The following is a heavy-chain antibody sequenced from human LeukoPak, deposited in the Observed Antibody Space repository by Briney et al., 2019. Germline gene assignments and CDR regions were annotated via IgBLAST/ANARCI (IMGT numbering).Heavy chain of an antibody. Sequence: PGGSLRLSCAASGFIFSNYAVHWARQAPGKGRKWVAVISAEGSNEYYADCVKGRITIPRDNSKSTLYLRMNSLRAEDTPVYYCARVSTSGSGNSITRAFDAWGQGTMGTVSS. CDR1: GFIFSNYA. V-gene: IGHV3-30*04. CDR2: ISAEGSNE. D-gene: IGHD1-14*01. J-gene: IGHJ3*01. CDR3: ARVSTSGSGNSITRAFDA.